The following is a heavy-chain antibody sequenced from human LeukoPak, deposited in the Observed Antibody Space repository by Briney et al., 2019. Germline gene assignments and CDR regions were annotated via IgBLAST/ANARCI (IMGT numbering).Heavy chain of an antibody. Sequence: PSETLSLTCAVYGGSFSGYYWSWIRQPPGKGLEWIGEINHSGSTNYNPSLKSRVTISVDTSKNQFSLKLSSVTAADTAVYYCARIGYNYGLDYWGQGTLVTVSS. CDR1: GGSFSGYY. CDR3: ARIGYNYGLDY. D-gene: IGHD5-24*01. J-gene: IGHJ4*02. CDR2: INHSGST. V-gene: IGHV4-34*01.